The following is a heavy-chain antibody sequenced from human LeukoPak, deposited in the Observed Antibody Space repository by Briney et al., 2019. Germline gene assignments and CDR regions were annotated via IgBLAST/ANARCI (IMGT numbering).Heavy chain of an antibody. CDR1: GFPFNTYA. Sequence: PGGSLRLSCSASGFPFNTYAIHWVRQAPGKGLEYVAGISSNGDNTDFADSAKGRFTISRDNSKSTLFLQMSSLRAEDTAVYYCVKDLNGTWSFDYWGQGTLVTVSS. CDR3: VKDLNGTWSFDY. D-gene: IGHD2-8*01. V-gene: IGHV3-64D*06. J-gene: IGHJ4*02. CDR2: ISSNGDNT.